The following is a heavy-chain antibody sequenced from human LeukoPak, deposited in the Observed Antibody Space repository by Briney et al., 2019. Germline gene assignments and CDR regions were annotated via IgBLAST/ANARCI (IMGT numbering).Heavy chain of an antibody. D-gene: IGHD4-17*01. Sequence: GGSLRLSCAASGFTFSNAWMSWVRQAPGKGLEWVGRIKSETDGGTTDYAAPVKGRFTISRDDSKNTLYLQMNSLKTEDTAVYYCTTDPHGDYVVSWGQGTLVTVSS. CDR3: TTDPHGDYVVS. V-gene: IGHV3-15*01. J-gene: IGHJ4*02. CDR2: IKSETDGGTT. CDR1: GFTFSNAW.